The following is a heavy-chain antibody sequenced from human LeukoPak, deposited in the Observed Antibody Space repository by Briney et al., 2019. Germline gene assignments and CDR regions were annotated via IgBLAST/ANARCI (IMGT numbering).Heavy chain of an antibody. CDR3: ARDKAWNS. Sequence: GGSLRLSCTASGFHFSSYWMSWVRQAPGKGLEWVANIKQDGSEKYYLDSVKGRFTISRGNAKNSLYLQMNSLRGEDTAVYYCARDKAWNSWGQGTLVTVSS. CDR1: GFHFSSYW. CDR2: IKQDGSEK. V-gene: IGHV3-7*01. J-gene: IGHJ4*02. D-gene: IGHD1-7*01.